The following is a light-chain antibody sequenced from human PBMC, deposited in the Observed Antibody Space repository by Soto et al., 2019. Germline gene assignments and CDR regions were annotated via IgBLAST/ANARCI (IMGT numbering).Light chain of an antibody. CDR3: SSYRSIGTLV. V-gene: IGLV2-8*01. Sequence: QSALTQPPSASGSPGQSVTISCTGTSSDVGGYNYVSWYQQHPGKAPKVMMYEVSKRPSGVPDRFSGSKSGNTASLTVSGLQAEDEADYYCSSYRSIGTLVFGTGTKVTVL. J-gene: IGLJ1*01. CDR1: SSDVGGYNY. CDR2: EVS.